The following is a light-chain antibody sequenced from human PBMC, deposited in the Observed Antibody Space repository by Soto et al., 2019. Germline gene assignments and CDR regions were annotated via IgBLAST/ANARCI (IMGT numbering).Light chain of an antibody. V-gene: IGLV2-14*02. J-gene: IGLJ1*01. CDR1: SSDVGSHDL. CDR2: DVS. Sequence: QSVLTQPASVSGSPGQSIAISCTGTSSDVGSHDLVSWYQQHPGKVPKLIIYDVSSRPSGVSNRFSGSKSGNTASLTISELQVEDVADYYCSSFTSSTTYVFGTGTKVTVL. CDR3: SSFTSSTTYV.